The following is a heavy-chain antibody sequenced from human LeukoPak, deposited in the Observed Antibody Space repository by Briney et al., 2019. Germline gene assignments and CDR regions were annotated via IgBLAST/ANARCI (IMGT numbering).Heavy chain of an antibody. D-gene: IGHD3-22*01. CDR3: AKAREYYYDSSGYYQYYFDY. CDR2: ISGSGGST. J-gene: IGHJ4*02. CDR1: GFTFSSYA. Sequence: GGSLRLSCAASGFTFSSYAMSWVRQAPGKGLEWVSAISGSGGSTYYADSVKGRFTISRDNSKNTLYLQMNSLRAEDTAVYYCAKAREYYYDSSGYYQYYFDYWGQGTLVTVSS. V-gene: IGHV3-23*01.